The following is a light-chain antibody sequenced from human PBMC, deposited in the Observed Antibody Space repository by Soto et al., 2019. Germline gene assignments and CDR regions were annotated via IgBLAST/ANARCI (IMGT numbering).Light chain of an antibody. CDR1: QSLLHSNGYYY. CDR2: LGS. Sequence: DIVLTQSPLSLPVTPGEPASISCRSSQSLLHSNGYYYLSWYLQKPGQSPQLLIYLGSNRASGVPDRFSGSESGTDFTLKISRVEAEDVGTYYCMQALQTPPYTFGQGSKLEIK. CDR3: MQALQTPPYT. J-gene: IGKJ2*01. V-gene: IGKV2-28*01.